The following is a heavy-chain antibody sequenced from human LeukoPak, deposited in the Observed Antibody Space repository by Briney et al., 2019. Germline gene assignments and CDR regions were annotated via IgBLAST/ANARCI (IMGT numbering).Heavy chain of an antibody. CDR1: GGSVSSGSYY. V-gene: IGHV4-61*01. D-gene: IGHD2-15*01. CDR2: IYYSGST. CDR3: ASGLGNCSGGSCSYYFDY. J-gene: IGHJ4*02. Sequence: SETLSLTCTVSGGSVSSGSYYWSWIRQPSGKGLEWIGYIYYSGSTNYNPSLKSRVTISVDTSKNQFSLKLSSVTAADTAVYYCASGLGNCSGGSCSYYFDYWGQGTLVTVSS.